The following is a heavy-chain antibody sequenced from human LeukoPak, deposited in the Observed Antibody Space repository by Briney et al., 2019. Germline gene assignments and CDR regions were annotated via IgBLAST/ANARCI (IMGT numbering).Heavy chain of an antibody. V-gene: IGHV3-21*01. J-gene: IGHJ4*02. CDR1: GFTFSSYS. CDR2: ISSSSSYI. CDR3: ARSRYYFDY. Sequence: GGSLRLSCAASGFTFSSYSMNWVRQAPGKGLEWVSSISSSSSYIYYADSVKGRFTISRDNAKNSLYLQMNSLRAEDTAVYYCARSRYYFDYWGQGTLVTVSS.